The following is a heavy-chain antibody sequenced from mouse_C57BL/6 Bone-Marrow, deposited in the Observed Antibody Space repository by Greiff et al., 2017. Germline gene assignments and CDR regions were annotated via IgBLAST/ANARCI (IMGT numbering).Heavy chain of an antibody. CDR3: TTREITRWCAY. J-gene: IGHJ3*01. CDR1: GFNIKDDY. CDR2: IDPENGDT. D-gene: IGHD2-4*01. V-gene: IGHV14-4*01. Sequence: VQLKESGAELVRPGASVKLSCTASGFNIKDDYMHWVKQRPEQGLEWIGWIDPENGDTEYASKFQGKATITADPSSNTAYLQLSSLTSEDTAVYCCTTREITRWCAYWGQGTLVTVSA.